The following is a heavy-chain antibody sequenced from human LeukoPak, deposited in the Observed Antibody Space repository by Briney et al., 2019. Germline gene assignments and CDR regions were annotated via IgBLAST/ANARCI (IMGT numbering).Heavy chain of an antibody. CDR2: IYTASGT. J-gene: IGHJ4*02. CDR1: LFAVITTF. D-gene: IGHD2-2*01. CDR3: ARELPPSSYHEQEYGY. V-gene: IGHV3-66*02. Sequence: GGALRVSCAPSLFAVITTFISRERQAPRQGVEGLSVIYTASGTYYAEPVKGRSTTPREDSKNTLYLKMNSLRAEDTAVYFCARELPPSSYHEQEYGYWGQGPLVTVS.